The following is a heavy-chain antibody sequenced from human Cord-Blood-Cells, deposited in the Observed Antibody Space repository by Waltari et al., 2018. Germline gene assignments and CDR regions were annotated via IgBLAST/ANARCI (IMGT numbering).Heavy chain of an antibody. CDR3: ARGFNWGWDAFDI. D-gene: IGHD7-27*01. CDR1: GGSISSPS. J-gene: IGHJ3*02. CDR2: IYYSGST. V-gene: IGHV4-59*11. Sequence: QVQLQESGPGLVKPSETLSLTCTVSGGSISSPSWSWIRQPPGKGLEWIGYIYYSGSTNYNPSLKSRVTISVDTSKNQFSLKLSSVTAADTAVYYCARGFNWGWDAFDIWGQGTMVTVSS.